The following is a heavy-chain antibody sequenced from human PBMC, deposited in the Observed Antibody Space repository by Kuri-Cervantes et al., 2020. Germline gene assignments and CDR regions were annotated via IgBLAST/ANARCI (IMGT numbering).Heavy chain of an antibody. CDR3: AKEKDYYGAGAIDD. D-gene: IGHD3-10*01. V-gene: IGHV3-30*01. J-gene: IGHJ4*02. CDR1: GFTFSNYA. CDR2: ISYYGSNK. Sequence: GESLKIYCPASGFTFSNYALHWVRQAPGKGIEWVAVISYYGSNKYYADSVKGRFTISRDNSKNTLFLQMNSLRAEDTAVYYCAKEKDYYGAGAIDDWGQGTLVTVPS.